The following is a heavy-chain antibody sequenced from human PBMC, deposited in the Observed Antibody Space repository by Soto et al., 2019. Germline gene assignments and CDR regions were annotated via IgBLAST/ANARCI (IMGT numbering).Heavy chain of an antibody. J-gene: IGHJ6*02. CDR3: AKDSVEWELLLCGMDV. Sequence: QVQLVESGGGVVQPGRSLRLSCAASGFTFSSYGMHWVRQAPGKGLEWVAVISYDGSNKYYADSVKGRFTISRDNSKNTLYLQMNSLRAEDTAVYYCAKDSVEWELLLCGMDVWGQGTTVTVSS. CDR1: GFTFSSYG. D-gene: IGHD1-26*01. V-gene: IGHV3-30*18. CDR2: ISYDGSNK.